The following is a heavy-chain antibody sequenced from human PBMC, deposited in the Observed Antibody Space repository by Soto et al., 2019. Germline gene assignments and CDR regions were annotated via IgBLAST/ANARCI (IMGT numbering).Heavy chain of an antibody. CDR1: GFTFSSYA. CDR3: ASRSSGWYFDY. CDR2: ISGSGGSK. J-gene: IGHJ4*02. V-gene: IGHV3-23*01. D-gene: IGHD6-19*01. Sequence: EVQLLESGGGLVQPGGSLRLSCAASGFTFSSYAMNWVRQAPGKGLEWVSVISGSGGSKYYADSVKGRFTISRANSKNTLYLQMNSLRADDTAVYYCASRSSGWYFDYWGQGTLVTVSS.